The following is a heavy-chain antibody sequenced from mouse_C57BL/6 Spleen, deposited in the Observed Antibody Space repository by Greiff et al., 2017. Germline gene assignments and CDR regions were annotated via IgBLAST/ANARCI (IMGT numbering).Heavy chain of an antibody. D-gene: IGHD2-5*01. CDR3: AKNYYYSSYLDY. V-gene: IGHV1-74*01. CDR2: IHPSDSGT. Sequence: QVQLQQPGAELVQPGASVKVSCKASGYTFTSYWMYWVQQSPGQGLEWIGRIHPSDSGTNYNQKFKGKVTLTVDKSASTAYMQLSSLTSEGSAVYYCAKNYYYSSYLDYWGQGTTLTVSS. CDR1: GYTFTSYW. J-gene: IGHJ2*01.